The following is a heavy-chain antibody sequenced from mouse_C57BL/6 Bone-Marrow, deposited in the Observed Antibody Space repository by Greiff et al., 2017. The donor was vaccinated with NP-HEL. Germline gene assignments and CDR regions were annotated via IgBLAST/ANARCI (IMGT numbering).Heavy chain of an antibody. CDR2: IDPSDSYT. CDR3: ERGPNYYGSSWSDWYFDD. CDR1: GYTFTSYW. D-gene: IGHD1-1*01. J-gene: IGHJ1*03. V-gene: IGHV1-69*01. Sequence: QVQLQQPGAELVMPGASVKLSCKASGYTFTSYWMHWVKQRPGQGLEWIGEIDPSDSYTNYNQKFKGKSTMTVDKSSSTAYLQLSSLTSEDSAVYYCERGPNYYGSSWSDWYFDDWGTGTTVTVSS.